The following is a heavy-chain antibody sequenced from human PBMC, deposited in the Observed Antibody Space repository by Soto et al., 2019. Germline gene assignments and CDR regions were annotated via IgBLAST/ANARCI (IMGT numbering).Heavy chain of an antibody. V-gene: IGHV3-23*01. D-gene: IGHD1-26*01. J-gene: IGHJ4*02. CDR3: AKLGTMGVFDN. Sequence: EVQLLESGGGLVSPGGSLRLSCAASGFTFSSYAMSRVRQAPGKGLEWLAGITFRGDYTYYADSVKGRFSLSRDNSRNRLDLQMNNLNVEDTALYYCAKLGTMGVFDNWGQGTLLTVSS. CDR2: ITFRGDYT. CDR1: GFTFSSYA.